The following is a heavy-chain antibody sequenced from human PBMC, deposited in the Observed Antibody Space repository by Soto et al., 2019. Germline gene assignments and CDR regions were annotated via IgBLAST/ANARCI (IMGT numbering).Heavy chain of an antibody. CDR2: MTPVFGTA. V-gene: IGHV1-69*01. CDR1: ADTFNSYS. Sequence: QVQLVQSGAEVKKPGSSVKVSCTASADTFNSYSLSWLRQAPGQRLEWMGGMTPVFGTADYAQRFEDRLTITADDSTSTVYMELSSLRSDDTAVYYCARSLEGTTVPNWFDPWGQGALVTVSS. CDR3: ARSLEGTTVPNWFDP. J-gene: IGHJ5*02. D-gene: IGHD4-17*01.